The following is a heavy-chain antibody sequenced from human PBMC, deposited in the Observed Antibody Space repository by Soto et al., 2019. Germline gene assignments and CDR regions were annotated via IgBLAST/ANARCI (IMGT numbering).Heavy chain of an antibody. CDR2: ISGDSGNT. J-gene: IGHJ4*03. CDR1: GYMFTKSA. V-gene: IGHV1-3*01. Sequence: ASVKVSCKASGYMFTKSAIHWVRQAPGQRLEWMGWISGDSGNTKYSPKLQDRVTITRDTSASTAYMELSSLRSEDTALYYCARDGVAAGNINFDYWGQGTLVTVSS. D-gene: IGHD6-19*01. CDR3: ARDGVAAGNINFDY.